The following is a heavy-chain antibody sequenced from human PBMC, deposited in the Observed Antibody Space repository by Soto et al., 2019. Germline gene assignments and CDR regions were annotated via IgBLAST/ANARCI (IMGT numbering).Heavy chain of an antibody. CDR3: ARDKITGTFDY. V-gene: IGHV4-34*01. CDR2: INHSGST. J-gene: IGHJ4*02. CDR1: GGSFSGYY. Sequence: SSETLSFTGAVYGGSFSGYYWTWIRQPPGTGLEWIGEINHSGSTNYNPSLKSRVTISVDTSKNQFSLKLTSVTAADTAVYFCARDKITGTFDYWGQGTLVTVSS. D-gene: IGHD2-8*02.